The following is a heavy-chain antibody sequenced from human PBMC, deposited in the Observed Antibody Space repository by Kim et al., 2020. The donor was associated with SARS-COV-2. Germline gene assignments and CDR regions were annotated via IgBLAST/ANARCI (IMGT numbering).Heavy chain of an antibody. D-gene: IGHD4-17*01. J-gene: IGHJ4*02. CDR1: GYTFTHYA. V-gene: IGHV7-4-1*02. CDR2: IDTNTRKP. Sequence: ASVKVSCKASGYTFTHYAMNWVRQAPGQGLEWMGWIDTNTRKPTYARDFTGRFVFSLEASVSTTYLQINSLKADDTAVYYCARSDYGGASAFWGQGTLVTVSS. CDR3: ARSDYGGASAF.